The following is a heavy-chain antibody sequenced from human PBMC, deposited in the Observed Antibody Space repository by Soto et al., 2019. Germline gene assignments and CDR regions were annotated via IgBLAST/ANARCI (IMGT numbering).Heavy chain of an antibody. Sequence: QDQLVQSGVEVKKPGASVKVSCKASGYSFTNYGITWVRQAPGQGFEWMGWISAYNGNTNDAQKFQGRGTMTTDASTSTAYLEWRSLRSDDTAVYYCARDRGVAPPVAGNTHYYYYMDVWGKGTTVTVSS. D-gene: IGHD6-19*01. CDR3: ARDRGVAPPVAGNTHYYYYMDV. J-gene: IGHJ6*03. CDR1: GYSFTNYG. CDR2: ISAYNGNT. V-gene: IGHV1-18*01.